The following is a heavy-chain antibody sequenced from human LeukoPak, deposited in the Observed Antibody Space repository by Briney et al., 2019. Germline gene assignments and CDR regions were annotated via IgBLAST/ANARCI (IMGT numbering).Heavy chain of an antibody. D-gene: IGHD2-15*01. CDR2: IYYSGST. Sequence: PSETLSLTCTVSGGSISSSSYYWAWIRQPPGKGLEWIGSIYYSGSTYYNPSLKSRVTISVDTSKNQFSLKLSSVTAADTAVYYCARRYCSGGSCYNRNAFDIWGQGTMVTVSS. J-gene: IGHJ3*02. V-gene: IGHV4-39*01. CDR1: GGSISSSSYY. CDR3: ARRYCSGGSCYNRNAFDI.